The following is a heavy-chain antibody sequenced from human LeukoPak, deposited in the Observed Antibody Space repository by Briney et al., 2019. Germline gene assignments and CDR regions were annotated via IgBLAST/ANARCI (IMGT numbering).Heavy chain of an antibody. CDR2: IYYSGST. V-gene: IGHV4-59*01. CDR1: GGSFSGYY. CDR3: ASARGYSGYLYGYYFGY. J-gene: IGHJ4*02. D-gene: IGHD5-12*01. Sequence: PSETLSLTCAVYGGSFSGYYWSWIRQPPGKGLEWIGYIYYSGSTNYNPSLKSRVTISVDTSKNQFSLKLSSVTAADTAVYYCASARGYSGYLYGYYFGYWGQGTLVTVSS.